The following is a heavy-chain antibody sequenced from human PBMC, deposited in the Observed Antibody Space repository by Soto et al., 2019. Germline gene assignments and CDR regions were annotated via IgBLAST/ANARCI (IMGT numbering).Heavy chain of an antibody. J-gene: IGHJ4*02. CDR2: IRSKANTYAT. CDR1: GFTFSDAA. V-gene: IGHV3-73*01. Sequence: EVQLVESGGGLVQPGGSLKLSCAASGFTFSDAAIHWVRQASGKGLEWVGRIRSKANTYATAYAASVKGRFIISRDDSKNTAYLQMNSLKTEDTAVYYCTRHTQDYWGQGTLVTVSS. CDR3: TRHTQDY.